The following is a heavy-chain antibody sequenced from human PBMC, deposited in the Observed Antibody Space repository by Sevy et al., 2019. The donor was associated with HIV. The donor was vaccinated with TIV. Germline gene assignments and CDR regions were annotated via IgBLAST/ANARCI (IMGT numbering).Heavy chain of an antibody. CDR3: AREHSSSSAFDI. J-gene: IGHJ3*02. D-gene: IGHD6-13*01. Sequence: GGSLRLSCAASGFTFSSYAMHWVRQAPGKGLEWVAVISHDGSNKYYADSVKGRFTISRDNSKNTLYLQMNSLRAEDTAVYYCAREHSSSSAFDIWGQGTMVTVSS. CDR1: GFTFSSYA. CDR2: ISHDGSNK. V-gene: IGHV3-30-3*01.